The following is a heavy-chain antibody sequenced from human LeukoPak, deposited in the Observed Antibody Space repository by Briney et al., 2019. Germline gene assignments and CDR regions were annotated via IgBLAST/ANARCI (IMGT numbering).Heavy chain of an antibody. Sequence: GGSLRLSCAASGFTFSSYAMHWVRQAPGKGLEWVAVISHDGSNKYYADSVKGRFTISRDNSKNTLYLQMNSLRAEDTAVYYCARDPHAGGSGSYYIPYWGQGTLVTVSS. V-gene: IGHV3-30-3*01. CDR2: ISHDGSNK. CDR1: GFTFSSYA. J-gene: IGHJ4*02. CDR3: ARDPHAGGSGSYYIPY. D-gene: IGHD3-10*01.